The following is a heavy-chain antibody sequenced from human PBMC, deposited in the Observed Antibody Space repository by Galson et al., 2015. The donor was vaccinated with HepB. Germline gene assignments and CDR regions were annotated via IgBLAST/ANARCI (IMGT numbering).Heavy chain of an antibody. CDR3: ASNPFGTLLPPAGPTNVVDY. CDR1: GFTVSSNY. Sequence: SLRLSCAASGFTVSSNYMSWVRQAPGKGLEWVSVIYSGGSTYYADSVKGRFTISRDNSKNTLYLQMNSLRAEDTAVYYCASNPFGTLLPPAGPTNVVDYWGQGTLVTVSS. D-gene: IGHD6-13*01. V-gene: IGHV3-66*01. CDR2: IYSGGST. J-gene: IGHJ4*02.